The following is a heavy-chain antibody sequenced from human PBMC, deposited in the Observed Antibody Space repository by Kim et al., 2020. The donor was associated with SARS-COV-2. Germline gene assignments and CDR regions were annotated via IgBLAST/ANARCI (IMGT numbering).Heavy chain of an antibody. D-gene: IGHD6-6*01. CDR3: TRIGYSSSSIDY. V-gene: IGHV3-7*01. J-gene: IGHJ4*02. Sequence: YYLDSVKGRFTVARDNSKNSLYLQMNSLRAEDTALYYCTRIGYSSSSIDYWGQGTLVTVSS.